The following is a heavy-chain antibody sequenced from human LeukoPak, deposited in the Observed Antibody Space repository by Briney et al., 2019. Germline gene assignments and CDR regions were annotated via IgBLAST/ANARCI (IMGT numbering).Heavy chain of an antibody. CDR3: ARDTFQPGLIDS. V-gene: IGHV3-21*05. Sequence: KPGGSLRLSCAASGFTFSLYAMTWVRQAPGKGLEWVSYINDDSSDIHYAGSVRGRFTISRDDARKTLYLQLSSLRVEDTAVYYCARDTFQPGLIDSWGQGTLVTVSS. CDR1: GFTFSLYA. CDR2: INDDSSDI. J-gene: IGHJ4*02. D-gene: IGHD2-2*01.